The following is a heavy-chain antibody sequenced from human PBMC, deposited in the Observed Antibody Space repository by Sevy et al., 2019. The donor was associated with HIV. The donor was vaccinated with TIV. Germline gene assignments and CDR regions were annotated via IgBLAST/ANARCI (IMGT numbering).Heavy chain of an antibody. CDR1: GFTFSSYA. CDR2: ISGRGGST. V-gene: IGHV3-23*01. CDR3: AFITGTTFDY. Sequence: GGSLRLSCAASGFTFSSYAMSWVRQAPGKGLEWVSAISGRGGSTYYADPVKGRFTIYRDNSKKTLYLQMNSLRAEDTAVYSGAFITGTTFDYWGQGTLVTVSS. J-gene: IGHJ4*02. D-gene: IGHD1-7*01.